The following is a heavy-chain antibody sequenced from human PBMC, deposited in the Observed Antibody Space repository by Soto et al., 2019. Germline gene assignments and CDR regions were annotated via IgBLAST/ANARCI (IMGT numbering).Heavy chain of an antibody. CDR1: GGSFSGYY. Sequence: SETLSLTCAVYGGSFSGYYWSWIRQPPGKGLEWIGEINHSGSTNYNPSLKSRVTISVDTSKNQFSLKLSSVTAADTAVYYCARMSNRDRYCSGGSCYSIDYWGQGTLVTVSS. CDR3: ARMSNRDRYCSGGSCYSIDY. CDR2: INHSGST. D-gene: IGHD2-15*01. J-gene: IGHJ4*02. V-gene: IGHV4-34*01.